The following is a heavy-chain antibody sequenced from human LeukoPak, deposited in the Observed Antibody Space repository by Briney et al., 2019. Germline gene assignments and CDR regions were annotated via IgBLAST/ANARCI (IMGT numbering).Heavy chain of an antibody. CDR2: IGTAGDT. CDR1: GVTFSNYD. CDR3: ASSPAYSSSWYAIDT. J-gene: IGHJ5*02. V-gene: IGHV3-13*01. Sequence: QTGGSLRLSCAVSGVTFSNYDMHWVRQAAGKGLEWVSGIGTAGDTYYPGSVKGRFTISRENAKNSLYLHMNSLSAGDTAMYYCASSPAYSSSWYAIDTWGQGTLVTVSS. D-gene: IGHD6-13*01.